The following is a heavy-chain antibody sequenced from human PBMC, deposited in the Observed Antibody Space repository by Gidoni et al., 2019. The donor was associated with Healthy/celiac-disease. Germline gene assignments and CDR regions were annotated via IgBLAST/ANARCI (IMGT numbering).Heavy chain of an antibody. J-gene: IGHJ4*02. D-gene: IGHD2-2*01. CDR1: GFTFSRYA. Sequence: EVQLLESGGGLVQPGGSLRLSCAASGFTFSRYAMSWVRQAPGKGLEGVSAISGSGGSTYYADSVKGRFTSSRDNSKNKLYLQMNSVGAEDTAVYYCAKDLGWTPAAMSDYWGQGTLVTVSS. CDR2: ISGSGGST. V-gene: IGHV3-23*01. CDR3: AKDLGWTPAAMSDY.